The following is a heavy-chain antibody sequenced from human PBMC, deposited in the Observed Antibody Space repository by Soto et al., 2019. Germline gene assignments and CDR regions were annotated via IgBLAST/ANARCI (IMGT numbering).Heavy chain of an antibody. V-gene: IGHV4-39*01. Sequence: QLQVQESGPGLVKPSETLSLTCTVSGGSISSSSYYWAWIRQPPGKGLEWIGNINYSGNTYYNPSLRSRVAISVDTSKNQFSLKVTSVTAADTAVYFCARHVSVPGFENYFDQWGQGTLVTVSS. D-gene: IGHD2-8*01. J-gene: IGHJ4*02. CDR3: ARHVSVPGFENYFDQ. CDR1: GGSISSSSYY. CDR2: INYSGNT.